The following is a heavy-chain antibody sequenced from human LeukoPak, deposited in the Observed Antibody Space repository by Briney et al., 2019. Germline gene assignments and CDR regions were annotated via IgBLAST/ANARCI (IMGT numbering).Heavy chain of an antibody. CDR1: GFTFSSYG. CDR2: ISYDGSNI. CDR3: AKATVTTGVYYYYYYMDV. Sequence: GGSLRLSCAASGFTFSSYGMHWVRQAPGKGLEWVAVISYDGSNIYYADSVKGRFTISRDNSKNTLYLQMNSLRAEDTAVYYCAKATVTTGVYYYYYYMDVWGKGTTVTVSS. V-gene: IGHV3-30*18. D-gene: IGHD4-11*01. J-gene: IGHJ6*03.